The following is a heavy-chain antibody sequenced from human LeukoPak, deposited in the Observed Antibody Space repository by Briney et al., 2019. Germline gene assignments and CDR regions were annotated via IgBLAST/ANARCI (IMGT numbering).Heavy chain of an antibody. V-gene: IGHV3-23*01. CDR2: VTGDGITT. CDR3: ARGGYYDSSGYFEGDY. D-gene: IGHD3-22*01. CDR1: GFTFRYSA. J-gene: IGHJ4*02. Sequence: GGSLRLSCAASGFTFRYSAMSWVRQAPGKGLEWVSTVTGDGITTYYGNSVKGRFTISRGNSKNTVYLQLNSLRADDTAVYYCARGGYYDSSGYFEGDYWGQGTLVTVSS.